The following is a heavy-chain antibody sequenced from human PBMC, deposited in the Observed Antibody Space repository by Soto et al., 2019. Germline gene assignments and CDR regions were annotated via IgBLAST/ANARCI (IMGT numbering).Heavy chain of an antibody. CDR1: GDSISSSSYS. J-gene: IGHJ6*02. V-gene: IGHV4-39*01. Sequence: QLQLQESGPGLVKPSETLALTCTVSGDSISSSSYSWAWIRQPPGKGLEYIANIYYSGNTFYNPSLKSRVTISVDTSNNQFSLKLSSVTAADTAVYYCARRNYGMDVWGQGTTVTVSS. CDR3: ARRNYGMDV. CDR2: IYYSGNT.